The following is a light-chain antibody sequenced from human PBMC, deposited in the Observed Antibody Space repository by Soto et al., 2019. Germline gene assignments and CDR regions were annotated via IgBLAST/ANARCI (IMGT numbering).Light chain of an antibody. CDR3: QQYGSSPLT. CDR1: QRVSSSY. J-gene: IGKJ4*01. CDR2: GAS. Sequence: EIVLTQSPGTLSLSPGERAALSCRASQRVSSSYLAWYQQKPGQAPRLLIYGASSRATGIPDRFSGSGSGPDFTLTLSRLEHEDFAVYYCQQYGSSPLTFGGGTTVEIK. V-gene: IGKV3-20*01.